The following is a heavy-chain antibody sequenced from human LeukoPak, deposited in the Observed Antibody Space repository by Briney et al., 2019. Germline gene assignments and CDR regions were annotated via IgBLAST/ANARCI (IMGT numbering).Heavy chain of an antibody. V-gene: IGHV4-59*08. J-gene: IGHJ5*02. CDR1: GGSISSYY. CDR3: ARHGRPSSGWYVGWFDP. D-gene: IGHD6-19*01. CDR2: IYYSGST. Sequence: PSETLSLTCTVSGGSISSYYWSWIRQPPGKGLEWIGYIYYSGSTNYNPSLKSRVTISVDTSKNQFSLKLSSVTAADTAVYYCARHGRPSSGWYVGWFDPWGQGTLVTVSS.